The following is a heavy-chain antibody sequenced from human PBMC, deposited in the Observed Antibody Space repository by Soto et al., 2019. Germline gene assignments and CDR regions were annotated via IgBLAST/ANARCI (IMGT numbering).Heavy chain of an antibody. V-gene: IGHV1-3*01. D-gene: IGHD2-15*01. CDR1: GYIFSDYG. CDR2: INPDNGNT. CDR3: ARGIATGQLDP. J-gene: IGHJ5*02. Sequence: GASVKFSCKTSGYIFSDYGINWVRQAPGQGLEWMGWINPDNGNTKSSQKFQDRVIITRDTSASTAYMDLSSLRSEDTAVYYCARGIATGQLDPWGQGTLVTVSS.